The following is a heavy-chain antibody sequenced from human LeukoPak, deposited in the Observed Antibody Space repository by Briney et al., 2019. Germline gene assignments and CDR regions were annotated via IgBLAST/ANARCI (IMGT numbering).Heavy chain of an antibody. CDR3: ARGLVWDAFDI. J-gene: IGHJ3*02. V-gene: IGHV4-38-2*02. D-gene: IGHD6-19*01. Sequence: SETLSLTCTVSGYSISSGYYWGWIRQPPGKGLEWIGSIYHSGSTYYNPSLKSRVTISVDRSKNQFSLKLSSVTAADTAVYYCARGLVWDAFDIWGQGTMVTVSS. CDR1: GYSISSGYY. CDR2: IYHSGST.